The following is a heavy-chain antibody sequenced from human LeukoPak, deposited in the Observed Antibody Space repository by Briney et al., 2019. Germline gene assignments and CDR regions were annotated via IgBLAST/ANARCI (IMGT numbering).Heavy chain of an antibody. Sequence: LTGGSLRLSCAASGFTFSSYAMSWVRQAPGKGLEWVSAISGSGGSTYYADSVKGRFTISRDNSKNTLYLQMNSLRAEDTAVYYCAKVGMATRTFDYWGQGTLVTVSS. CDR3: AKVGMATRTFDY. CDR2: ISGSGGST. V-gene: IGHV3-23*01. D-gene: IGHD5-12*01. CDR1: GFTFSSYA. J-gene: IGHJ4*02.